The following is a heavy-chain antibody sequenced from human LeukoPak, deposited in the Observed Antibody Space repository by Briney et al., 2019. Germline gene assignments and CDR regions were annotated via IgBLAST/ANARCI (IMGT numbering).Heavy chain of an antibody. J-gene: IGHJ3*02. CDR2: ISSSSSYI. CDR3: AREEYQLLLDAFDI. CDR1: GFTFSSYS. V-gene: IGHV3-21*01. Sequence: GGSLRLSCAASGFTFSSYSMNWVRQAPGKGLEWVSSISSSSSYIYYADSVKGRFTISRDNAKNSLYLRMNSLRAEDTAVYYCAREEYQLLLDAFDIWGQGTMVTVSS. D-gene: IGHD2-2*01.